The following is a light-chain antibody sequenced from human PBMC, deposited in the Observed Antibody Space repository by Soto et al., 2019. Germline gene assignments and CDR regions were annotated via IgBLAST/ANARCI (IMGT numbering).Light chain of an antibody. CDR2: DAS. J-gene: IGKJ5*01. V-gene: IGKV3D-20*02. Sequence: EIVLTQSPGTLSLSPGERATLSCRASQSVGSNYLAWYQQKPGQAPRLLISDASYRATGIPARFSGSGSGTDFTLTISSLEPEDFALYYCQQRSNWPITFGQGTRLEI. CDR3: QQRSNWPIT. CDR1: QSVGSNY.